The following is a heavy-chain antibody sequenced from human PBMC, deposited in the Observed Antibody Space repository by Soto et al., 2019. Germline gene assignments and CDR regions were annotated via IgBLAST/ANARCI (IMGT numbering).Heavy chain of an antibody. CDR3: AHALPAGESYSCDY. Sequence: QITLKESGPTLVKPTQTLTLTCTFSGFSLSTSGVGVAWIRQLPGKALEWLALIYWDDDKRYSPSLKSRLTINKDTSKNQGVLTMTNIDPVDTATYYCAHALPAGESYSCDYWSQVTLVTVSA. CDR1: GFSLSTSGVG. V-gene: IGHV2-5*02. D-gene: IGHD1-26*01. CDR2: IYWDDDK. J-gene: IGHJ4*02.